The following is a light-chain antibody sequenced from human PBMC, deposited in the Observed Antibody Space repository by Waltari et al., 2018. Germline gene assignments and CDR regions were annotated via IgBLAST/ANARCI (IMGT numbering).Light chain of an antibody. J-gene: IGKJ1*01. CDR3: QMYVRLPVT. Sequence: EIVLTQSPGTLALSPGERATLSCRASQSVGRAMARYQQKPGQAPRLLIYDASSRATGISDKFSGSGSGTDLSLTISRVEPEDFAVDFCQMYVRLPVTFGQGTKVEVK. V-gene: IGKV3-20*01. CDR2: DAS. CDR1: QSVGRA.